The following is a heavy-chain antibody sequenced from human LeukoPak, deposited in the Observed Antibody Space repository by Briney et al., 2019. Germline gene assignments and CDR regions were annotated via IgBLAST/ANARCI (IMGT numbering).Heavy chain of an antibody. CDR2: IYHSGST. J-gene: IGHJ4*02. V-gene: IGHV4-30-2*01. D-gene: IGHD3-3*01. CDR3: ARTTILEWLLFLDY. CDR1: GGSISSGGYY. Sequence: SQTLSLTCTVSGGSISSGGYYWSWIRQPPGKGLEWIGYIYHSGSTYYNPSLKSRVTISVDRSKNQFSLKLSSVTAADTAVYYCARTTILEWLLFLDYWGQGTLVTVSS.